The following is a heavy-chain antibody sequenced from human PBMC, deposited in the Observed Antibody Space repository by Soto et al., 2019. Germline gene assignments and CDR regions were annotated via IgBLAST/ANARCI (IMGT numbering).Heavy chain of an antibody. J-gene: IGHJ6*02. CDR1: GFSLSTSGVG. CDR3: SSLPLSGFSCYWFSFSGMDV. V-gene: IGHV2-5*02. CDR2: IYWDDDK. D-gene: IGHD2-15*01. Sequence: QITLKESGPTLVKPTQTLTLTCTFSGFSLSTSGVGVAWIRQPPGKALEWLALIYWDDDKRYRPSLDSRLTLTKDTSKIQVVLTMTTMDSVDTATYYCSSLPLSGFSCYWFSFSGMDVWGQGTTVTVSS.